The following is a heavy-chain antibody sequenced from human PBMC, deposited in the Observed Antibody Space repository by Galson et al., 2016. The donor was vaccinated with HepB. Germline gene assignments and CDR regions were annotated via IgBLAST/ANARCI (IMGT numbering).Heavy chain of an antibody. V-gene: IGHV4-38-2*02. J-gene: IGHJ4*02. Sequence: SETLSLTCTVSGYSISVSYYWGWIRQSPGKGLEWIGNMYHSGSTHYNPSLKTRVTISMDTSKNQFSLKLSSVTAADTAIYYCARVMMVAGMFDSWGQGTPVTVSS. CDR2: MYHSGST. CDR3: ARVMMVAGMFDS. D-gene: IGHD6-19*01. CDR1: GYSISVSYY.